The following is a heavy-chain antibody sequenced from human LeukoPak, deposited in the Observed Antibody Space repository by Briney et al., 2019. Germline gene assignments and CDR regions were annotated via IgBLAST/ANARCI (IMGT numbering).Heavy chain of an antibody. CDR1: GYTFTSYG. CDR2: ISAYNGNT. CDR3: ARDQSSSWCWYYFDY. V-gene: IGHV1-18*01. Sequence: ASVKVSCKASGYTFTSYGISWVRQAPGQGLEWMGWISAYNGNTNYAQKLQGRVTMTTDTSTSTAYMELRSLRSDDTAVHYCARDQSSSWCWYYFDYWGRGTLVTVSS. D-gene: IGHD6-13*01. J-gene: IGHJ4*02.